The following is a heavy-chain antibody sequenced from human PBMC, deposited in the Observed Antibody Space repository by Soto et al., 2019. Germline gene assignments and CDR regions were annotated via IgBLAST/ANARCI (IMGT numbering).Heavy chain of an antibody. CDR3: AKDVRLGELSSLGAFDI. D-gene: IGHD3-16*02. CDR2: ISSSSSYI. CDR1: GFTFSSYS. Sequence: GGSLRLSCAASGFTFSSYSMNWVRQAPGKGLEWVSSISSSSSYIYYADSVKGRFTISRDNAKNTLYLQMNSLRAEDTAVYYCAKDVRLGELSSLGAFDIWGQGTMVTVSS. V-gene: IGHV3-21*04. J-gene: IGHJ3*02.